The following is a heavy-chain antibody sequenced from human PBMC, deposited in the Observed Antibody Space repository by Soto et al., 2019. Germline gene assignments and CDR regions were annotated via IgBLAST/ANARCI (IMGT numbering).Heavy chain of an antibody. CDR1: GGSISSGGYS. CDR3: ARGSNYYDSSGYLNWFDP. J-gene: IGHJ5*02. CDR2: IYHSGST. D-gene: IGHD3-22*01. V-gene: IGHV4-30-2*01. Sequence: QLQLQESGSGLVKPSQTLSLTCAVSGGSISSGGYSWSWIRQPPGKGLEWIGYIYHSGSTYYNPSLQSRVTISVDRSKNQFSLKLSSVTAADTAVYYCARGSNYYDSSGYLNWFDPWGQGTLVTVSS.